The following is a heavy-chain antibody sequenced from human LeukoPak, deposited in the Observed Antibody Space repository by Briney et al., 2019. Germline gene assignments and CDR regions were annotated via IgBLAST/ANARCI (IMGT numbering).Heavy chain of an antibody. J-gene: IGHJ4*02. D-gene: IGHD3-16*01. V-gene: IGHV1-18*01. CDR3: ARDGVGPASEQNFDY. Sequence: ASVKVSCKASGYTFTSYGISWVRQAPGQGLEWMGWISAYNGNTNYAQKLQGRVTMTTDTSTSTAYMELRSLRSDDTAVYYCARDGVGPASEQNFDYWGQATLVTVTS. CDR1: GYTFTSYG. CDR2: ISAYNGNT.